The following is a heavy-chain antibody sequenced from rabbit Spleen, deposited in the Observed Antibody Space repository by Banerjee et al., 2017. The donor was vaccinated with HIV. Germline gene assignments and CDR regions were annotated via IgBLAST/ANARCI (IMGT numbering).Heavy chain of an antibody. J-gene: IGHJ4*01. CDR3: ARGATTNDNWFDL. V-gene: IGHV1S40*01. Sequence: QSLEESGGGLVKPGGTLTLTCKASGIDFSSYYYMNWVRQAPGKGLELITYIDSNGGGTNYASWAKGRFTISKTSSTTMTLQMTSLTAADTATYFCARGATTNDNWFDLWGPGTLVTVS. CDR2: IDSNGGGT. CDR1: GIDFSSYYY. D-gene: IGHD1-1*01.